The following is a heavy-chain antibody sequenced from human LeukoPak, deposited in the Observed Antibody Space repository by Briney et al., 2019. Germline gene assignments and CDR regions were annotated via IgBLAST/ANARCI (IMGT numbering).Heavy chain of an antibody. CDR1: GFTFSSYA. CDR2: ITGSGGST. D-gene: IGHD3-22*01. V-gene: IGHV3-23*01. CDR3: AKDGHYYDSSGFDY. J-gene: IGHJ4*02. Sequence: GGSLRLSCAASGFTFSSYAMSWVRQAPGKGLEWVSAITGSGGSTYYADSVKGRFTISRDNSKNTLYLQMNSLRAEDTAVYYCAKDGHYYDSSGFDYWGQGTLVTVSS.